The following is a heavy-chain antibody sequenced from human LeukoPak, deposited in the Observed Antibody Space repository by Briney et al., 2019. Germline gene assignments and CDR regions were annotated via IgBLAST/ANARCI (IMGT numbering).Heavy chain of an antibody. CDR2: ISGSGGST. Sequence: GWSLRLSCAAAGFTFSSYAMSWVRQAPGKGQEWVSTISGSGGSTYYADFVKGGFTISRDNSKNTLYLQMRSLRVEDTPVYYCAKAPINVAARFSHYYFDYWGQGTLVTVSS. J-gene: IGHJ4*02. CDR1: GFTFSSYA. D-gene: IGHD6-6*01. V-gene: IGHV3-23*01. CDR3: AKAPINVAARFSHYYFDY.